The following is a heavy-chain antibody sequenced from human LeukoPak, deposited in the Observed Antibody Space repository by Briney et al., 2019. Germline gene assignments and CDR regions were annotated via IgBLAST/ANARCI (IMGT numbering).Heavy chain of an antibody. CDR1: GASISSSY. CDR3: ARGYYDSRGYSNTFDI. Sequence: SETLSLTCAVSGASISSSYWSWIRQPPGKGLEWIGYINYSGNTKYNPSLESRVTISVDTSNNQFSLRLSSVTAADTAFYYCARGYYDSRGYSNTFDIWGQGTLVTVSS. CDR2: INYSGNT. V-gene: IGHV4-59*01. D-gene: IGHD3-22*01. J-gene: IGHJ3*02.